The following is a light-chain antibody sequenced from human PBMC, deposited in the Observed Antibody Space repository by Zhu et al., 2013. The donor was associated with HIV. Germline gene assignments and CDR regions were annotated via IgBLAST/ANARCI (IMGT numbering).Light chain of an antibody. CDR3: QQYDNWPPVT. CDR1: QSVGNN. CDR2: GAS. Sequence: EIVLTQSPATLSVSPGDRVSLSCRASQSVGNNLAWYHQKPGQAPSLLIYGASTRATRIPARFSASGSGTHFTLTISGLQSEDSGVYYCQQYDNWPPVTFGQGTRLQIK. J-gene: IGKJ5*01. V-gene: IGKV3-15*01.